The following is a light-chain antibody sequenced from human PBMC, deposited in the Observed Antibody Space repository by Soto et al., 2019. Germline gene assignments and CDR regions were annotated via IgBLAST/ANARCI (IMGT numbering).Light chain of an antibody. V-gene: IGKV1-6*01. Sequence: AIQMTQSPSSLSASVGDRVTITCRASQGIRNDLGWYQQKPGKAPKLLIYAASSLQSGVPTRFSGSGSGTDFTLTISSLQPEDFATYYCLRDYNYPYTFGQGTKLEIK. CDR1: QGIRND. J-gene: IGKJ2*01. CDR2: AAS. CDR3: LRDYNYPYT.